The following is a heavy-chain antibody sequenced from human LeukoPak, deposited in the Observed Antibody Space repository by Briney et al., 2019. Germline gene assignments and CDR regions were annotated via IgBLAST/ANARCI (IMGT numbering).Heavy chain of an antibody. CDR2: INHSGST. V-gene: IGHV4-34*01. J-gene: IGHJ2*01. Sequence: SQTLSLTCTVSGASFNSDDQYWSWIRQPPGKGLEWIGEINHSGSTNYNPSLKSRVTISVDTSKNQFSLKLSSVTAADTAVYYCARGRRPSSGYYRSYWYFDLWGRGTLVTVSS. D-gene: IGHD3-22*01. CDR3: ARGRRPSSGYYRSYWYFDL. CDR1: GASFNSDDQY.